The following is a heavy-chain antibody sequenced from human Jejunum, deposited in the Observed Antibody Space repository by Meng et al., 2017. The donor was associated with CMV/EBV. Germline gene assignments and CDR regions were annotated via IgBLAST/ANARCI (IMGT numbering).Heavy chain of an antibody. CDR2: VSSDGNKK. Sequence: QVQLRDSGGVGVPPERYRSLSCSASGFTFIKYAMHWARQTPGKGLEWVAAVSSDGNKKYYVDSLMGRVTISRDNSENTLYLQMDSLRAEDTAVYYCGRDKRELAWGFDYWGQGTLVTVSS. CDR1: GFTFIKYA. CDR3: GRDKRELAWGFDY. V-gene: IGHV3-30*03. J-gene: IGHJ4*02. D-gene: IGHD1-7*01.